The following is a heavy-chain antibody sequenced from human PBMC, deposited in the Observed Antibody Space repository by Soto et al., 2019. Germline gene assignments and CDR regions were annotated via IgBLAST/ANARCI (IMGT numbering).Heavy chain of an antibody. Sequence: SQALLPTCAISVGRVSRNSATWHWFRQSPSRGLEWLRRTYYRAKWYNDYAVSVQSRITINPDTSKNQFSLQLNSVTPEDTAVYYCASSYSSGWFSYYYYYYGMDVWREGTTVTVSS. CDR1: VGRVSRNSAT. CDR2: TYYRAKWYN. V-gene: IGHV6-1*01. CDR3: ASSYSSGWFSYYYYYYGMDV. D-gene: IGHD6-19*01. J-gene: IGHJ6*04.